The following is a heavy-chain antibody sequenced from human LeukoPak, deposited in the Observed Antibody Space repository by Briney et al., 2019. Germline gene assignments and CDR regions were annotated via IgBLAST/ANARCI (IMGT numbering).Heavy chain of an antibody. CDR1: GYSIRSGYY. CDR3: ARHSSKYYDILTGYYNGYYYYMDV. Sequence: PSETLSLTCAVSGYSIRSGYYWGWIRQPPGKGLGWIGSIYHSGSTYYNPSLKSRVTISVDTSKNQFSLKLSSVTAADTAVYYCARHSSKYYDILTGYYNGYYYYMDVWGKGTTVTVSS. D-gene: IGHD3-9*01. CDR2: IYHSGST. J-gene: IGHJ6*03. V-gene: IGHV4-38-2*01.